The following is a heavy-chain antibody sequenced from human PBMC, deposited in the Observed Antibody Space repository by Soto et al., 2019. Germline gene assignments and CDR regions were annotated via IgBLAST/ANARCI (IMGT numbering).Heavy chain of an antibody. J-gene: IGHJ5*02. CDR1: GDSITSSAW. CDR2: IHLGGTT. CDR3: ARGDNWRLDL. Sequence: QVQLQGSGPGLVKPSGTLSLTCAVSGDSITSSAWWSCVRQPPGKGLEWIGEIHLGGTTNYNPSLKSRVTISVDKSKNQFSLILNSVTAADTAIYYCARGDNWRLDLWGQGTLVTVSS. V-gene: IGHV4-4*02. D-gene: IGHD1-20*01.